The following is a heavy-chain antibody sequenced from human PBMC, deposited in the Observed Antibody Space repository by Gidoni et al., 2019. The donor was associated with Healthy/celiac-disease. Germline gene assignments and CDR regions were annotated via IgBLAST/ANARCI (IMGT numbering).Heavy chain of an antibody. CDR2: INNSGST. D-gene: IGHD6-13*01. Sequence: QVPLQQWGAGLFQPSETLSLTCAVYGVSFSGYYWSWIRQPPGKGLEWIGEINNSGSTNYNPSLKSRVTISVDTSKNQFSLKLSSVTAADTAVYYCARASGYSSSWYLYYFDYWGQGTLVTVSS. CDR3: ARASGYSSSWYLYYFDY. V-gene: IGHV4-34*01. J-gene: IGHJ4*02. CDR1: GVSFSGYY.